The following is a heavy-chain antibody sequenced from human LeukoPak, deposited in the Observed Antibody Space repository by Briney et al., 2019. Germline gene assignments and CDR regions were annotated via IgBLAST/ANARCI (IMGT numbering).Heavy chain of an antibody. CDR1: GDSVSSNSAA. CDR2: TYYRSKWYN. V-gene: IGHV6-1*01. Sequence: SQTLSLTCAISGDSVSSNSAAWNWIMQSPSRGLEWLGRTYYRSKWYNDYAVSVKSRITINPDTSKNQFSLQLNSVTPEDTAVYYCAREVWDYYYGMDVWGQGTTVTVSS. D-gene: IGHD7-27*01. J-gene: IGHJ6*02. CDR3: AREVWDYYYGMDV.